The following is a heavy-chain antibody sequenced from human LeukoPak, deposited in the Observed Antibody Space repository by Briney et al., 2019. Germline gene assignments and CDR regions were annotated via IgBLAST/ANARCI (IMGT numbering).Heavy chain of an antibody. CDR3: VKDVHYLGSYRESLDP. CDR1: GFIFRSYE. D-gene: IGHD3-10*01. V-gene: IGHV3-48*03. J-gene: IGHJ5*02. Sequence: GGSLRLSCAASGFIFRSYEMNWVRQAPGKGLEWVSYISSSGSTIYYADSVKGRFTLSRDNSKNTVFLQMNNLRLEDTAIYYCVKDVHYLGSYRESLDPWGQGTLVTVSS. CDR2: ISSSGSTI.